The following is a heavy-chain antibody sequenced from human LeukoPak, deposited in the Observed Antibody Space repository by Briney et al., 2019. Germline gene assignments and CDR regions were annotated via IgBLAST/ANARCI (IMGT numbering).Heavy chain of an antibody. Sequence: SETLSLTCAVYGESFSGYSWSWFRQPPGKGLEWIGEVIPGGSSNYNPSLKSRVTISIHTSKNQFSLNLTSVTAADTAFYYCARRTGWYWGYYFDYWGQGTLVTVSS. D-gene: IGHD6-19*01. V-gene: IGHV4-34*12. CDR2: VIPGGSS. CDR3: ARRTGWYWGYYFDY. CDR1: GESFSGYS. J-gene: IGHJ4*02.